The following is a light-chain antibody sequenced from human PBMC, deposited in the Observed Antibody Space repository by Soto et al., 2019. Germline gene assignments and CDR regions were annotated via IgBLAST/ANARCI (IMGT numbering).Light chain of an antibody. Sequence: EIVMTQSPATLSVSPGERATFSCRASQSVSSNLAWYQQKPGQAPRLLIYGASIRATGIPARFSGSGSGTDFTLTISRLEPEDFAVYYCQQYGSSPATFGQGTKVDIK. CDR2: GAS. CDR1: QSVSSN. J-gene: IGKJ1*01. CDR3: QQYGSSPAT. V-gene: IGKV3-20*01.